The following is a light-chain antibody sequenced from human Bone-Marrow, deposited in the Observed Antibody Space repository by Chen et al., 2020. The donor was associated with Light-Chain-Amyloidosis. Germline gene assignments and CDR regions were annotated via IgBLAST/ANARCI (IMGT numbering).Light chain of an antibody. V-gene: IGKV1-12*01. CDR3: QQANSFPYT. Sequence: DIQMTQSPSSVSASVGDKVTITSRASQDVSSWLAWYQQKPGTSPKLLIYAASVLEDGVPLRFSGSGTGTDFTLTISNLQPEDFATYFCQQANSFPYTFGQGTKLAIK. CDR1: QDVSSW. J-gene: IGKJ2*01. CDR2: AAS.